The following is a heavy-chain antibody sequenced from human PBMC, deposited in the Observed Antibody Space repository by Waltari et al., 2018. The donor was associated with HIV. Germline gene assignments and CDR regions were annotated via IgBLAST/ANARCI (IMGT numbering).Heavy chain of an antibody. V-gene: IGHV3-43*01. CDR3: AKVFSGDGYNLAFDY. D-gene: IGHD5-12*01. CDR1: GFTVDDYT. Sequence: EVQLVESGGVVVQPGGSLRLSCAASGFTVDDYTMHWVRQAPGKGLEWVSLISWDGGSTYYADAVKGRFTISRDNSKNSLYLQMNSLRTEDTALYYCAKVFSGDGYNLAFDYWGQGTLVTVSS. J-gene: IGHJ4*02. CDR2: ISWDGGST.